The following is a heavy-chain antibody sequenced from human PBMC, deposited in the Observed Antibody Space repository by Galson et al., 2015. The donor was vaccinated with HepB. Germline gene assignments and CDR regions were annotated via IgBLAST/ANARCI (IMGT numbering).Heavy chain of an antibody. V-gene: IGHV3-21*01. CDR1: GFTFSSYS. J-gene: IGHJ1*01. CDR2: TSSSSSHI. Sequence: SLRLSCAASGFTFSSYSMNWVRQAPGKGLEWVSSTSSSSSHIYYADSVKGRFTISRDNAKNSLYLQMNSLKAEDPAVYYCARGVGGSRISNWVQGTLVTVSS. CDR3: ARGVGGSRISN. D-gene: IGHD3-10*01.